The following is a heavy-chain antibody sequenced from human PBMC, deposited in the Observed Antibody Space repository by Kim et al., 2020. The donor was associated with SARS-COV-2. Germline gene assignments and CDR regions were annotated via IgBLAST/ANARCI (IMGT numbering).Heavy chain of an antibody. J-gene: IGHJ3*01. CDR1: GFSIDTYW. Sequence: GGSLRLSCAASGFSIDTYWMFWVRQAPGKGPEWVASIKEDSNQKDYLNSIKGRFFISRDNARNAVFLQINRLRAEDTALYYCARDTSRKAFDLWGRGA. CDR3: ARDTSRKAFDL. CDR2: IKEDSNQK. V-gene: IGHV3-7*01. D-gene: IGHD3-16*01.